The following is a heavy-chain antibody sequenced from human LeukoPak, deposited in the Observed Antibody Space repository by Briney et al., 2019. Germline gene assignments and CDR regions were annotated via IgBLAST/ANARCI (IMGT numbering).Heavy chain of an antibody. D-gene: IGHD3-22*01. CDR1: GYTFTGYY. V-gene: IGHV1-2*02. CDR3: ARARPFYDSSGYPLPGY. Sequence: ASVKVSCEASGYTFTGYYMHWVRQASGQGLEWMGWINPNSGGTNYAQKFQGRVTMTRDTPISTAYMELSRLRSDDTAVYYCARARPFYDSSGYPLPGYWGQGTLVTVSS. J-gene: IGHJ4*02. CDR2: INPNSGGT.